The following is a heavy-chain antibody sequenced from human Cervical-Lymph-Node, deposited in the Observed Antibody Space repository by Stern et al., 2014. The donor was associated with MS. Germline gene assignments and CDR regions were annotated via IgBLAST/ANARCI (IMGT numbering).Heavy chain of an antibody. D-gene: IGHD2-15*01. CDR3: ARAPGRYCSGGSCYLDY. V-gene: IGHV3-21*01. J-gene: IGHJ4*02. CDR1: GFTFSSYS. CDR2: ISSSSSYI. Sequence: QLVQSGGGLVKPGGSLRLSCAASGFTFSSYSMNWVRQAPGKGLEWVSSISSSSSYIYYADSVKGRFTISRDNAKNSLYLQMNSLRAEDTAVYYCARAPGRYCSGGSCYLDYWGQGTLVTVSS.